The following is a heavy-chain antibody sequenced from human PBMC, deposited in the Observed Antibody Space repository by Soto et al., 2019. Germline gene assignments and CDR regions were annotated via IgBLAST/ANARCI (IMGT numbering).Heavy chain of an antibody. V-gene: IGHV3-33*01. Sequence: PGGSLRLSCAASGFTFSSYGMHWVRQAPGKGLEWVAVIWYDGSNKYYADSVKGRFTISRDNSKNTLYLQMNSLRAEETAVYYCERDWGLIRSSWYQFDTWGQGTLVTVSS. CDR2: IWYDGSNK. D-gene: IGHD6-13*01. CDR1: GFTFSSYG. CDR3: ERDWGLIRSSWYQFDT. J-gene: IGHJ5*02.